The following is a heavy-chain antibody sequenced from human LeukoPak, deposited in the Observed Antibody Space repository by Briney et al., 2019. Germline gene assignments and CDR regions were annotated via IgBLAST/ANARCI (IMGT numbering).Heavy chain of an antibody. CDR2: ISGSGGST. D-gene: IGHD2-2*01. Sequence: GGSLRLSCAASGFTFSSYAMSWVRQAPGKGLEWVSAISGSGGSTYYADSVKGRFTISRDNAKNTLYLKMNSLRAEDTAAYYCAKAGLYCSSTSCYYFDYWGQGTLVTVSS. CDR1: GFTFSSYA. J-gene: IGHJ4*02. V-gene: IGHV3-23*01. CDR3: AKAGLYCSSTSCYYFDY.